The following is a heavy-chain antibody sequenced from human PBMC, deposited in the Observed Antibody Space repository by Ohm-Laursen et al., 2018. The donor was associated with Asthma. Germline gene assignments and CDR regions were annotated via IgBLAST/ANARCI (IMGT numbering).Heavy chain of an antibody. CDR2: IYIANT. D-gene: IGHD2-21*01. J-gene: IGHJ4*02. CDR1: GYTFTAYY. CDR3: VRDVVDRFDD. V-gene: IGHV1-18*04. Sequence: ASVKVSCKASGYTFTAYYMHWVRQAPGQRPEWMGWIYIANTNYAPKFRDRVTMTTDTSTNTLYMELRRLKSDDTAVYYCVRDVVDRFDDWGQGSLVIVSS.